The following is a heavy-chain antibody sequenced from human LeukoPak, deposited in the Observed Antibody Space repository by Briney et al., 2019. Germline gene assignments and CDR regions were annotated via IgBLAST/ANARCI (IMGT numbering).Heavy chain of an antibody. D-gene: IGHD6-25*01. CDR1: GFTVSSNY. J-gene: IGHJ6*03. CDR3: AKGPQRVFYYYMDV. V-gene: IGHV3-23*01. CDR2: ISGSGGST. Sequence: PGGSLRLSCAASGFTVSSNYMSWVRQAPGKGLEWVSTISGSGGSTYYADAVKGRFTISRDNSKNTLYLQMNSLRAEDTAVYYCAKGPQRVFYYYMDVWGKGTTVTVSS.